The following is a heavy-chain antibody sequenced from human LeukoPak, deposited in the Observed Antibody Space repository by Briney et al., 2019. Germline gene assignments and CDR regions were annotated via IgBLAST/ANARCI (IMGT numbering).Heavy chain of an antibody. Sequence: GGSLRLSCTASGFTFSTYAMSWVRQAPGKGLEWVSAISSSGGSTYYADSVKGRFTISRDDSKNTLHLQMNSLRAEDTAVYYCAKDRDSGYSSSPYYFDYWGQGTLVTVSS. CDR3: AKDRDSGYSSSPYYFDY. D-gene: IGHD6-6*01. J-gene: IGHJ4*02. V-gene: IGHV3-23*01. CDR1: GFTFSTYA. CDR2: ISSSGGST.